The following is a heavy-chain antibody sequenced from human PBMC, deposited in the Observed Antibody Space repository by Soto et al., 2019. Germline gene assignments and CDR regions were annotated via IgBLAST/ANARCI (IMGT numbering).Heavy chain of an antibody. Sequence: SLRLSCAASGFTFSSYAMSWVRQAPGKGLEWVSAISCSGGSTYYADSVKGRFTISRDNSKNTLYLQMNSLRAEDTAVYYCAKGSRIEYEFWSGYGNWFDPWGQGTMGTVSS. J-gene: IGHJ5*02. CDR2: ISCSGGST. V-gene: IGHV3-23*01. CDR1: GFTFSSYA. CDR3: AKGSRIEYEFWSGYGNWFDP. D-gene: IGHD3-3*01.